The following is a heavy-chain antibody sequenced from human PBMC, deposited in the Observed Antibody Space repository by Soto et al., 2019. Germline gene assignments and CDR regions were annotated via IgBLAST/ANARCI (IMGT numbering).Heavy chain of an antibody. V-gene: IGHV5-51*03. Sequence: PGQPLKISCKLSGYSFTNYWIAWVRQMPGKGLEYMGIIYPSDSDSRYSPSFQGQVTFSADKSINTAADTAVYYCAGGQRFSDWFDPWGQVTLVT. CDR2: IYPSDSDS. CDR3: FDP. D-gene: IGHD3-10*01. CDR1: GYSFTNYW. J-gene: IGHJ5*02.